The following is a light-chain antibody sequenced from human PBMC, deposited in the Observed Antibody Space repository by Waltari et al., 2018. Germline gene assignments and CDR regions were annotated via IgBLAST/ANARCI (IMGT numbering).Light chain of an antibody. CDR3: QQYGSSPRT. V-gene: IGKV3-20*01. CDR2: GAF. Sequence: ENVLTQSPGTLSLSPGDRVTLPCRASQSVSADYLAWYHQNTGQAPRLLIFGAFNRAAGNPDRVSGSGSGTDFSLTISRLEPEEFAVYYCQQYGSSPRTFGQGTKVELK. J-gene: IGKJ1*01. CDR1: QSVSADY.